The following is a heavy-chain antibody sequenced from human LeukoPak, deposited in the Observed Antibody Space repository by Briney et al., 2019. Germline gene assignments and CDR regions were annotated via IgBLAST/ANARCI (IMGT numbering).Heavy chain of an antibody. D-gene: IGHD3-3*01. CDR1: GGSFSGYY. CDR3: ARDSKRITIFGVVITHFDY. J-gene: IGHJ4*02. CDR2: INHSGST. V-gene: IGHV4-34*01. Sequence: SETLSLTCAVYGGSFSGYYWSWIRQPPGKGLEWIGEINHSGSTNYNPSLKSRVTISVDTSKNQFSLKLSSVTAADTAVYYCARDSKRITIFGVVITHFDYWDQGTLVTVSS.